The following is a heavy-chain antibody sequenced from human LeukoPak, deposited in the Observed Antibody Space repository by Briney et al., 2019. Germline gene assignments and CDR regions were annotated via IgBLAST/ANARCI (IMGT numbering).Heavy chain of an antibody. CDR1: AGSISSSSYY. Sequence: SETLSLNCSVSAGSISSSSYYWRWIRQPPGKMLECIGRIYYSGSTYYKPCLKNRVTISVDTSKNQFYLKLSSVTAADTAVYYCARLWFGNWFDPWGEGTMVTVSS. V-gene: IGHV4-39*01. CDR2: IYYSGST. CDR3: ARLWFGNWFDP. J-gene: IGHJ5*02. D-gene: IGHD3-10*01.